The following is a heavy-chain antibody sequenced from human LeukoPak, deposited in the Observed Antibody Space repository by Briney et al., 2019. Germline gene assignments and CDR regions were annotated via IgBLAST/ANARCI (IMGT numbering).Heavy chain of an antibody. Sequence: GGSLRLSCAASGFTFRNYWMYWVRQAPGKGLVWVSRITSDGSSTNYEDSVKGGFTISRDNAKNTLYLQLSGLRADDTAVYYCARGGDGYRAGYFDNWGQGSIVTFSS. D-gene: IGHD5-24*01. CDR2: ITSDGSST. J-gene: IGHJ4*02. CDR3: ARGGDGYRAGYFDN. V-gene: IGHV3-74*01. CDR1: GFTFRNYW.